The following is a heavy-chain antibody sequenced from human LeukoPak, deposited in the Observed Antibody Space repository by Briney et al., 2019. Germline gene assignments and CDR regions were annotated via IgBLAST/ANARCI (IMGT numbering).Heavy chain of an antibody. V-gene: IGHV3-23*01. CDR3: TKDLWQLEGFFDY. CDR1: GFTFSSYA. Sequence: GGSLRLSCAASGFTFSSYAMSWVRQAPGKGLEWVSAISGSGGSTYYADSVKGRFTISRDNSKNTLYLQMNSLRAEDTAVYYCTKDLWQLEGFFDYWGQGTLVTVSS. J-gene: IGHJ4*02. D-gene: IGHD3-3*01. CDR2: ISGSGGST.